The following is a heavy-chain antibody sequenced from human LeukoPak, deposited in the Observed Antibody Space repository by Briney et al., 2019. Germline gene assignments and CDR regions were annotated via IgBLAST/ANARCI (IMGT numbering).Heavy chain of an antibody. CDR3: ARALAHFDY. CDR1: GGTFSSYA. CDR2: IIPILGIA. Sequence: ASVKVSCRASGGTFSSYAISWVRQAPGQGLEWMGRIIPILGIANYAQKFQGRVTITADKSTSTAYMELSSLRSEDTAVYYCARALAHFDYWGQGTLVTVSS. J-gene: IGHJ4*02. V-gene: IGHV1-69*04.